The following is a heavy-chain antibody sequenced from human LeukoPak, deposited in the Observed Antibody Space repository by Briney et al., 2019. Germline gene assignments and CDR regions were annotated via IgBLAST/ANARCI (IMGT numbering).Heavy chain of an antibody. CDR2: IDWDDDK. CDR3: ARTRRGNRSSQGNYYYMDV. Sequence: SGPALVKPTQTLTLTCTSSGFSLSTSASGMCVSWIRQPPGKALEWLARIDWDDDKYYSTSLRTRLTISKDTSKNQVVLTMTNMDPVDTATYYCARTRRGNRSSQGNYYYMDVWGKGTTVTVSS. V-gene: IGHV2-70*11. J-gene: IGHJ6*03. CDR1: GFSLSTSASGMC. D-gene: IGHD6-6*01.